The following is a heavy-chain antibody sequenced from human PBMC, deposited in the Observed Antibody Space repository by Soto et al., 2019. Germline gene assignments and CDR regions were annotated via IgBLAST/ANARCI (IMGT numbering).Heavy chain of an antibody. CDR3: ARVHLPAAIDYYYYYMDV. Sequence: ASVKVSCKASGYTFTSYGISWVRQAPGQGLEWMGWISAYNGNTNYAQKLQGRVTMTTDTSTSTAYMELRSLRSDDTAVYYCARVHLPAAIDYYYYYMDVWGKGTTVTVSS. CDR2: ISAYNGNT. J-gene: IGHJ6*03. V-gene: IGHV1-18*01. CDR1: GYTFTSYG. D-gene: IGHD2-2*01.